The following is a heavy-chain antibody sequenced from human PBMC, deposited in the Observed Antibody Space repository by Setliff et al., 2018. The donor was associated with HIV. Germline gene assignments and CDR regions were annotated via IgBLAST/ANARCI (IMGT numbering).Heavy chain of an antibody. Sequence: PSETLSLTCTVSGDSINSGTYYWSWIRQPAGKGLEWIGRLHLSGDTNYNPSLKSRVTMSIDTSKNQFSLKLSSVTAADTAVYYCARDHSQKGLQPLLLASCGPGTLVTVSS. J-gene: IGHJ4*02. CDR2: LHLSGDT. V-gene: IGHV4-61*02. CDR1: GDSINSGTYY. CDR3: ARDHSQKGLQPLLLAS. D-gene: IGHD2-15*01.